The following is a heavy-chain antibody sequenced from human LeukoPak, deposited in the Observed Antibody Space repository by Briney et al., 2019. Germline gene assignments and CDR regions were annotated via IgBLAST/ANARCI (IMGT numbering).Heavy chain of an antibody. J-gene: IGHJ4*02. CDR3: ARQGRYDYIWGSYRPVYFDY. CDR2: IYYSGST. D-gene: IGHD3-16*02. Sequence: SETLSLTCTVSGGSISSSSYYWGWIRQPPGKGLEWIGSIYYSGSTYYNPSLKSRVTISVDTSKNQFSLKLSSVTAADTAVYYCARQGRYDYIWGSYRPVYFDYWGQGTLDTVSS. CDR1: GGSISSSSYY. V-gene: IGHV4-39*01.